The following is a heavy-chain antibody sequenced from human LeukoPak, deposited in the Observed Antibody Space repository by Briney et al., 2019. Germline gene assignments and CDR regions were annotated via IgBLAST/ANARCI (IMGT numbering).Heavy chain of an antibody. CDR3: ARGASGIAFDI. CDR1: GFTFSSYW. Sequence: GGSLRLSCAASGFTFSSYWMSWVRQAPGKGLEWVANIKQDGSEKYYVDSVKGRFPISRDNAKNSLYLQMNSLRAEDTAVYYCARGASGIAFDIWGQGTMVTVSS. J-gene: IGHJ3*02. D-gene: IGHD1-1*01. CDR2: IKQDGSEK. V-gene: IGHV3-7*01.